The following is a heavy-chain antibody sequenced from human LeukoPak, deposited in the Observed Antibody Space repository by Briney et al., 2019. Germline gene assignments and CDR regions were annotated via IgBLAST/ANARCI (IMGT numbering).Heavy chain of an antibody. D-gene: IGHD3-22*01. Sequence: GGSLRLSCAASGFIASSSYMYWVRQAPGKGLERVSVIYTGTSTYYADSVKGRFTISRDDSKNTVYLQMNSLRPEDRGVYYCTRDPQMTSGYGMDVWGQGTTVAVS. V-gene: IGHV3-66*02. CDR2: IYTGTST. CDR1: GFIASSSY. CDR3: TRDPQMTSGYGMDV. J-gene: IGHJ6*02.